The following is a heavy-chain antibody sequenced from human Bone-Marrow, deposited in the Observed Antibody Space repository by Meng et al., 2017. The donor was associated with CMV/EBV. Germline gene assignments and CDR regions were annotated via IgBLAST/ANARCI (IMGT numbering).Heavy chain of an antibody. V-gene: IGHV4-39*07. CDR3: ARDPGAHYDFWSGYYSGYYYGMDV. J-gene: IGHJ6*02. Sequence: SETLSLTCTVSGGSISSSSYYWGWIRQPPGKGLEWIGSIYYSGSTYYNPSLKSRVTISVDTSKNQFSLKLSSVTAADTAVYYCARDPGAHYDFWSGYYSGYYYGMDVWGQGTTVTVSS. CDR1: GGSISSSSYY. D-gene: IGHD3-3*01. CDR2: IYYSGST.